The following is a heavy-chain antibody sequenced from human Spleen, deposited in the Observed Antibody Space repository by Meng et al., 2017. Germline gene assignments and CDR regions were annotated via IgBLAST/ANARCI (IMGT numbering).Heavy chain of an antibody. Sequence: GQLVQSGTEVKRPGASVKVSCKSSGYTDSGYYTHCVRQAPGQGLEWMGRINPNNGDTNYAQKFQGRVTLTRDTSINTVYMELSSLRSDDTAVYYCIRGADWFAPWGQGTLVTVSS. CDR2: INPNNGDT. CDR1: GYTDSGYY. V-gene: IGHV1-2*06. J-gene: IGHJ5*02. CDR3: IRGADWFAP.